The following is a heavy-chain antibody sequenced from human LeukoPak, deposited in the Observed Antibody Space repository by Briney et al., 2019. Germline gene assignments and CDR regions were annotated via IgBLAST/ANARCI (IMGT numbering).Heavy chain of an antibody. CDR2: ISAYNGNT. CDR1: GYTFSEYG. CDR3: AREGLSIIIFYLDY. D-gene: IGHD3-10*01. V-gene: IGHV1-18*01. Sequence: ASVKVSCKASGYTFSEYGVSWVRQAPGQGPEWMGWISAYNGNTKYAQKFQGRVTLTTVTSTNTAYMELTNLRSDDTAVYYCAREGLSIIIFYLDYWGQGTLVTVSP. J-gene: IGHJ4*02.